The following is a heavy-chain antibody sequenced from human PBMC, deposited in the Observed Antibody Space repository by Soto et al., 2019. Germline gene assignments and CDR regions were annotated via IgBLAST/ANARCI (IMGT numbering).Heavy chain of an antibody. V-gene: IGHV3-23*01. CDR1: GFTFSNYA. Sequence: EVQLLESGGDLVQPGGSLRLSCEASGFTFSNYAMSWVRQAPGKGLEWVSTISGSAGGTYYADSVKGRFTISRDNSKNTLYLQMNSLRAEDTAVYYCAKDLISAVGKPRFDYWGQGTLVSVSS. J-gene: IGHJ4*02. CDR2: ISGSAGGT. D-gene: IGHD6-19*01. CDR3: AKDLISAVGKPRFDY.